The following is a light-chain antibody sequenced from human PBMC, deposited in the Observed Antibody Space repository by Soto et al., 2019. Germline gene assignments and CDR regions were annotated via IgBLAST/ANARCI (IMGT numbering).Light chain of an antibody. CDR1: SSNLGADWY. V-gene: IGLV1-40*01. CDR2: ANS. Sequence: QSLLTQPPSQAGSTGQTITIPCTGHSSNLGADWYVHWYQQLPGKAPKLLMYANSNRPAGVSDRFPGSKSGNSASLAITGLQAEDEADYYCWSYAISNNRDVFATGTKVTFL. CDR3: WSYAISNNRDV. J-gene: IGLJ1*01.